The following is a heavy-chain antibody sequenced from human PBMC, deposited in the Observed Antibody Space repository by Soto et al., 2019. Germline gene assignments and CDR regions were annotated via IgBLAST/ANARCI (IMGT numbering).Heavy chain of an antibody. CDR1: GGSISSGDYY. J-gene: IGHJ6*02. CDR2: IYYSGST. V-gene: IGHV4-30-4*01. D-gene: IGHD3-10*01. CDR3: ARDKLYIPPYYYARPALSMDV. Sequence: PSETLSLTCTVSGGSISSGDYYWSWIRQPPGKGLEWIGYIYYSGSTYYNPSLKSRVTISVDTSKNQFSLKLSSVTAADTAVYYCARDKLYIPPYYYARPALSMDVWGQGTTVTVSS.